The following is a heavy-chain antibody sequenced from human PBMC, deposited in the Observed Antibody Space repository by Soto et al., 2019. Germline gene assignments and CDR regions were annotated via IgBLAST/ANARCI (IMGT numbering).Heavy chain of an antibody. CDR2: IYPGDSDT. J-gene: IGHJ4*02. CDR1: GYSFTSYW. CDR3: ARHGEPGYCSGGSCDEIFNDY. V-gene: IGHV5-51*01. D-gene: IGHD2-15*01. Sequence: GESLKISCKGSGYSFTSYWIGWVRQMPGKGLEWMGIIYPGDSDTRYSPSFQGQVTISADKSISTAYLQWSSLKASDTAMYYCARHGEPGYCSGGSCDEIFNDYWGQGTLVTVSS.